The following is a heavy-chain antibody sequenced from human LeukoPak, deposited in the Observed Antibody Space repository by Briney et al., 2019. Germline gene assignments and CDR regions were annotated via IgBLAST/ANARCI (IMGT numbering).Heavy chain of an antibody. CDR1: GGSISSGGYY. D-gene: IGHD6-19*01. V-gene: IGHV4-30-2*01. Sequence: SETLSLTCTVSGGSISSGGYYWSWIRQPPGKGLEWIGYIYHSGSTYYNPSLKSRVTISVDRSKNQFSLKLSSVTAADTAVYYCASSGWQTYYSDYWGQGTLVTVSS. CDR2: IYHSGST. CDR3: ASSGWQTYYSDY. J-gene: IGHJ4*02.